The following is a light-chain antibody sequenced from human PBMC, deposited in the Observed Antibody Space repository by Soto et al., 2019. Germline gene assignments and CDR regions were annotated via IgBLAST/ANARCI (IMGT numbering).Light chain of an antibody. CDR1: SSDAGNYNF. V-gene: IGLV2-23*01. CDR3: CSYAGSSTSWV. CDR2: EDS. Sequence: QSALTQPASVSGSPGQSITISCTGTSSDAGNYNFVSWYQQHPGKAPKVIIYEDSTRPSGVSNRISGSKSGNTASLTISGLQAEDEGDYYCCSYAGSSTSWVFGGGTKLTVL. J-gene: IGLJ3*02.